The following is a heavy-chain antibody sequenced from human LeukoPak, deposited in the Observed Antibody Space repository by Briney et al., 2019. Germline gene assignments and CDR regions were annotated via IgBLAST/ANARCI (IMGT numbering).Heavy chain of an antibody. Sequence: PSETLSLTCTVSGGSFSDYYWTWIRQPPGKGLEWIGEIFHSGSTNYNPSLKSRVTISVDTSKNQFSLKLSSVTAADTAVYYCARHTVITPGSYYYGMDVWGQGTTVTVSS. J-gene: IGHJ6*02. CDR1: GGSFSDYY. V-gene: IGHV4-34*12. CDR3: ARHTVITPGSYYYGMDV. D-gene: IGHD4-23*01. CDR2: IFHSGST.